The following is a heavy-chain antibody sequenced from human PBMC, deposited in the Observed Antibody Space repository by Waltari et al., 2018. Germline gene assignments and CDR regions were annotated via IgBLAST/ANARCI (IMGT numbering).Heavy chain of an antibody. D-gene: IGHD6-6*01. CDR2: IYYSGST. CDR1: GGSISSYY. V-gene: IGHV4-59*01. Sequence: QVQLQESGPGLVKPSETLSLTCTVSGGSISSYYWSWIRQPPGKGLEWIGYIYYSGSTNYTPDPNSVFTIPVDTSKNQFSLKLSCGTAADTAVYYCGRGGAARHFPSPNDYWGQGTLVTVSS. J-gene: IGHJ4*02. CDR3: GRGGAARHFPSPNDY.